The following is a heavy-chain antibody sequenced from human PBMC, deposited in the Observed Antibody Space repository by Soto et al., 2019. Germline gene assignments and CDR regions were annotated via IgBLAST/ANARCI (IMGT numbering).Heavy chain of an antibody. D-gene: IGHD6-13*01. CDR1: GFTFSSYW. Sequence: GGSLRLSCAASGFTFSSYWMSWVRQAPGKGLEWVANIKQDGSEKYYVDSVKGRFTISRDNAKNSLYLQMNSLRAEDTAVYYCARDSLYSSSWYYYYYMDVWGKGTTVTVSS. CDR3: ARDSLYSSSWYYYYYMDV. V-gene: IGHV3-7*03. CDR2: IKQDGSEK. J-gene: IGHJ6*03.